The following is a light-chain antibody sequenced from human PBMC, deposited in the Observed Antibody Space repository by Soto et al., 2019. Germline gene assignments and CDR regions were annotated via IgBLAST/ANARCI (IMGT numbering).Light chain of an antibody. Sequence: DIQMTQSPSTLSAFVGDRVTITCRASQTISSWLAWYQQKPGKAPKLLIYAASSLQSGVPSRFSGSESGTEFTLTISSLQPDDFATYYCQQYSGDSRTFGQGTKVDIK. CDR2: AAS. CDR1: QTISSW. CDR3: QQYSGDSRT. J-gene: IGKJ1*01. V-gene: IGKV1-5*01.